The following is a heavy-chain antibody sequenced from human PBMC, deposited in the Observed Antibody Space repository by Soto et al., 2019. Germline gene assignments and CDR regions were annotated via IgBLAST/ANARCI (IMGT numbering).Heavy chain of an antibody. CDR2: ISAYNGNT. D-gene: IGHD3-9*01. CDR3: ARDPDYDILTGYYKDYFDY. J-gene: IGHJ4*02. V-gene: IGHV1-18*01. CDR1: GYTFTSYG. Sequence: QVQLVQSGAEVKKPGASVKVSCKASGYTFTSYGISWVRQAPGQGLEWMGWISAYNGNTKYAQKLQGRVTMTTDTSTSTAYMELRSLRSDDTAVYYCARDPDYDILTGYYKDYFDYWGQGTLVTVSS.